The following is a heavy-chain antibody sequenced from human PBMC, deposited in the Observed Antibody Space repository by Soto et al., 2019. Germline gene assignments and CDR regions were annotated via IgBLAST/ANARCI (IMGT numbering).Heavy chain of an antibody. CDR1: GGSISSSSYY. CDR2: IYYTGST. J-gene: IGHJ6*02. Sequence: PSETLSLTCTVSGGSISSSSYYWAWIRQPPGRGLEWLGSIYYTGSTYYSPSLKNRVDVSLGTSIKKFSLRLTSVTDADSGVYYCARATAAGISAMEVWGQGTTVTVS. D-gene: IGHD6-25*01. CDR3: ARATAAGISAMEV. V-gene: IGHV4-39*01.